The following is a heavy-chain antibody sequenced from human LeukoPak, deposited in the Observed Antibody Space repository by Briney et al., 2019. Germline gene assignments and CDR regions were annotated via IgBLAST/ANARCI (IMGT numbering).Heavy chain of an antibody. V-gene: IGHV1-69*01. J-gene: IGHJ5*02. D-gene: IGHD2-2*01. Sequence: SVKVSCKASGGTFSSYAISWVRQAAGQGLEWMGGIIPIFGTANYAQKFQGRVTITADESTSTAYMELSSLRSEDTAVYYCARAPAWGYCSSTSCYGWFDPWGQGTLVTVSS. CDR2: IIPIFGTA. CDR3: ARAPAWGYCSSTSCYGWFDP. CDR1: GGTFSSYA.